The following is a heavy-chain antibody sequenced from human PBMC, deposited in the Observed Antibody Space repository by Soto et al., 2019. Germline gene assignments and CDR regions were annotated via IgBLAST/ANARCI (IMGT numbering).Heavy chain of an antibody. CDR3: ARGNHRWLQLWYFDL. D-gene: IGHD5-12*01. Sequence: QVQLVQSGAEVKKPGSSVKVSCKASGGTFSNYPISWVRQAPGQGLEWMGGIIPIFGTVNNAQKFQGRVTITADESTSTAYMELSSLRSEDAAVYYCARGNHRWLQLWYFDLWGRGTVVTVSS. CDR1: GGTFSNYP. V-gene: IGHV1-69*12. CDR2: IIPIFGTV. J-gene: IGHJ2*01.